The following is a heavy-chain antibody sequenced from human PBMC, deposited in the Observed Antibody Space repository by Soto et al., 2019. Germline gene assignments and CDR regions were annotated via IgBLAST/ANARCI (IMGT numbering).Heavy chain of an antibody. J-gene: IGHJ3*02. D-gene: IGHD1-1*01. V-gene: IGHV4-34*01. CDR1: GGSFSGYY. CDR3: ARAAFYGTYDPVDI. CDR2: INSSGST. Sequence: PETLSVTCAVYGGSFSGYYWSWIRQPPGKGLEWIGEINSSGSTNYNPSLTSGASISVDTSKNLFSLKLSSVTAADTAVYDCARAAFYGTYDPVDIWGQGPIVT.